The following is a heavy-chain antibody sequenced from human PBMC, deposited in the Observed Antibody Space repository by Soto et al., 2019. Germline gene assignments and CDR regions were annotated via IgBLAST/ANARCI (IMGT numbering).Heavy chain of an antibody. V-gene: IGHV3-48*02. CDR3: ARGMVGIADY. CDR2: ISSSSSTI. D-gene: IGHD6-13*01. J-gene: IGHJ4*02. Sequence: EVQLVESGGGLVQPGGSLRLSCAASGFTFSSYSMNWVRQAPGKGLEWVSYISSSSSTIYYADSVKGRFTISRDNAKNSLYLQMNGLRDEDTAVYYCARGMVGIADYWGQGTLVTVSS. CDR1: GFTFSSYS.